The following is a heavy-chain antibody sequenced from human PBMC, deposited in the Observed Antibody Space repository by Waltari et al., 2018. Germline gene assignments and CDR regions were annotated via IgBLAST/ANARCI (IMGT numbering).Heavy chain of an antibody. Sequence: VQLVQSGAEVKKPGASVKVSCKASGYTFTGYYIHWVRQAPGQGLEWMGWINPKSGGTKYAQKFQGRVTMTRDTSISTAHMELSRLRFDDTAMYYCVRSLAAVGNSRGYWGQGTLVTVSS. CDR1: GYTFTGYY. CDR3: VRSLAAVGNSRGY. D-gene: IGHD6-13*01. V-gene: IGHV1-2*02. CDR2: INPKSGGT. J-gene: IGHJ4*02.